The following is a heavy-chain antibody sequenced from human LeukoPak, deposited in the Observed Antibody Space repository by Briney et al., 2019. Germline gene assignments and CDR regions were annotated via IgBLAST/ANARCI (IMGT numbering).Heavy chain of an antibody. Sequence: PGRSLRLSCAASGFTFSSYGMHWVRQAPGKGLEWVSLIYSGGSTYYADSVKGRFTISRDNSKNTLYLQMNSLRAEDTAVYYCARDSGNDAFDIWGQGTMVTVSS. CDR3: ARDSGNDAFDI. CDR1: GFTFSSYG. J-gene: IGHJ3*02. CDR2: IYSGGST. D-gene: IGHD3-10*01. V-gene: IGHV3-53*01.